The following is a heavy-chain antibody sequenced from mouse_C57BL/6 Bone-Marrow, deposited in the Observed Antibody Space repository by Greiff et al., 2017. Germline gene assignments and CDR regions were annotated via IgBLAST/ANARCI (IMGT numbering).Heavy chain of an antibody. CDR1: GFSFNTYA. V-gene: IGHV10-1*01. Sequence: GGGLVQPKGSLKLSCAASGFSFNTYAMNWVRQAPGKGLEWVARIRSKSNNYATYYADSVKDRFTISRDDSESMLYLQMNNLKTEDTAMYYCVRHNWHYFDYWGQGTTLTVSS. D-gene: IGHD4-1*01. CDR3: VRHNWHYFDY. CDR2: IRSKSNNYAT. J-gene: IGHJ2*01.